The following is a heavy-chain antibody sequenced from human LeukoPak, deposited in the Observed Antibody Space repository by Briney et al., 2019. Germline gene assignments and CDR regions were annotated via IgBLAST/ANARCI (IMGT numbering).Heavy chain of an antibody. CDR3: ARITMVRGVIITLDY. CDR1: GFTFSSYS. J-gene: IGHJ4*02. CDR2: ISSSSSYI. V-gene: IGHV3-21*01. Sequence: GGSLRLSCAASGFTFSSYSMNWVRQAPGKGLEWVSSISSSSSYIYYADSVKGRFTISRDNAKNSLYLQMNSLRAEDTAVYYCARITMVRGVIITLDYWGQGTLVTVSS. D-gene: IGHD3-10*01.